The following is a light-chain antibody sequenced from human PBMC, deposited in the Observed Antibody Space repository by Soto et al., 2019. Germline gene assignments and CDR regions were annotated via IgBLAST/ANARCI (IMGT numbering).Light chain of an antibody. J-gene: IGLJ2*01. CDR3: AAWDDSLSGHVV. V-gene: IGLV1-47*01. Sequence: QSVLTQPPSASGPPGQRVPISCSGSSSNIGSNYVYWYQQLPGTAPKLLIYRNNQRPSGVPDRFSGSKSGTSASLAISGLRSEDEADYYCAAWDDSLSGHVVFGGGTKLTVL. CDR2: RNN. CDR1: SSNIGSNY.